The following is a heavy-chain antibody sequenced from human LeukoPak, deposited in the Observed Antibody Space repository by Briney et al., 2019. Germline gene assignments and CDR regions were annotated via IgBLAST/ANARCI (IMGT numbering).Heavy chain of an antibody. J-gene: IGHJ6*03. Sequence: SETLSLTCTVSGDSISSSSYYWGWIRQPPGKGLEWIGSILFDVSTYYNPSLKNRVTISVDTSKKQFSLKLTSVTAADTAVYYCARHPSIAAPMDVWGKGTTVTVSS. V-gene: IGHV4-39*07. D-gene: IGHD6-6*01. CDR2: ILFDVST. CDR3: ARHPSIAAPMDV. CDR1: GDSISSSSYY.